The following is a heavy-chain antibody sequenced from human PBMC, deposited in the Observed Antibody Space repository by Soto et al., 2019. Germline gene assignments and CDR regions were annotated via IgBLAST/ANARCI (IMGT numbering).Heavy chain of an antibody. Sequence: QVQLVESGGSVVQPGRSLRLSCAASGFTFSSYGMHWVRQAPGKGLEWVAVIWYDGSNKYYADSVKGRFTISRDNSKNTLYLQMNSLRAEDTAVYYCARDVDGYNQFDYWGQGTLVTVSS. CDR2: IWYDGSNK. CDR1: GFTFSSYG. CDR3: ARDVDGYNQFDY. D-gene: IGHD5-12*01. V-gene: IGHV3-33*01. J-gene: IGHJ4*02.